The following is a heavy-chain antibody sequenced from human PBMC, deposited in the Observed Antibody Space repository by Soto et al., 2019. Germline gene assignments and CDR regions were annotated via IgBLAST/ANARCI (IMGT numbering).Heavy chain of an antibody. CDR1: GGTFSSYA. Sequence: SVKVSCKASGGTFSSYAISWVRQAPGQGLEWMGGIIPIFGTANYAQKFQGRVTITADESTSTAYMELSSLRSEDTAVYYCALLHCSGGSCYLGWFDPWGQGTLVTVSS. CDR3: ALLHCSGGSCYLGWFDP. D-gene: IGHD2-15*01. V-gene: IGHV1-69*13. J-gene: IGHJ5*02. CDR2: IIPIFGTA.